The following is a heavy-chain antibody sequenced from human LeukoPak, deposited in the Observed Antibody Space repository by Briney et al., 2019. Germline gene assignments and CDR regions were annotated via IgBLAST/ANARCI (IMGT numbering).Heavy chain of an antibody. V-gene: IGHV1-46*01. Sequence: GASVKVSCKASGYTFTSYGISWVRQAPGQGLEWMGIINPSGGSTSYAQKFQGRVTMTRDTSTSTVYMELSSLRSEDTAVYYCARELAGEEVGATSLDYWGQGTLVTVSS. CDR1: GYTFTSYG. D-gene: IGHD1-26*01. J-gene: IGHJ4*02. CDR2: INPSGGST. CDR3: ARELAGEEVGATSLDY.